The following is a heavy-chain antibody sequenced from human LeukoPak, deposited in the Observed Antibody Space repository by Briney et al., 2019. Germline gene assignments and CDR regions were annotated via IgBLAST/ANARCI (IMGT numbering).Heavy chain of an antibody. CDR1: GGSFSGYY. CDR3: ARGYEALGSGSYYRFGYYYYGMDV. D-gene: IGHD3-10*01. Sequence: PSETLSLTCAVYGGSFSGYYWSWIRQPPGKGLEWIGEINHSGSTNYNPSLKSRVTISVDTSKNQFSLKLSSVTAADTAVYYCARGYEALGSGSYYRFGYYYYGMDVWGQGTTVTVSS. V-gene: IGHV4-34*01. J-gene: IGHJ6*02. CDR2: INHSGST.